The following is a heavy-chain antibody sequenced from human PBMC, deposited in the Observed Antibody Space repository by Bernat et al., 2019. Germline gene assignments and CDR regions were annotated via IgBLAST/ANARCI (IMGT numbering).Heavy chain of an antibody. CDR3: ARAFGRGGYYYMDV. J-gene: IGHJ6*03. Sequence: EVQLVESGGGLVKPGGSLRLSCAASGFTFSSYSMNWVRQAPGKGLEWVSSISSSSYIYYADSVKGRFTISRDNSKNTLYLQMNSLRAEDTAVYYCARAFGRGGYYYMDVWGKGTTVTVSS. D-gene: IGHD4-23*01. V-gene: IGHV3-21*01. CDR2: ISSSSYI. CDR1: GFTFSSYS.